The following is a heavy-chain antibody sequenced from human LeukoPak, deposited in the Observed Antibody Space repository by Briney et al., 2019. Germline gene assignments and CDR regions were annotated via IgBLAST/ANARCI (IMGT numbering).Heavy chain of an antibody. CDR2: ISYDGSNK. D-gene: IGHD6-19*01. CDR1: GFTFSSYA. CDR3: AREDGSIAVAGFDY. V-gene: IGHV3-30*01. J-gene: IGHJ4*02. Sequence: AGPLRLSCAASGFTFSSYAMHWVRQAPGKGLEWVAVISYDGSNKYYADSVKGRFTISRDNSKNTLYLQMNSLRAEDTAVYYCAREDGSIAVAGFDYRGQGTLVTVSS.